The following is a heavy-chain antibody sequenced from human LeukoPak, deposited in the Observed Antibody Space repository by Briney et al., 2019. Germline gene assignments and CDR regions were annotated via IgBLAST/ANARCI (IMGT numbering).Heavy chain of an antibody. Sequence: SETLSLTCTVSGGSISSYYWSWIRQPAGKGLEWIGRIYTSGSTNYNPSLKSRVTMSVDTSKNQFSLKLSSVTAADTAVYYCARHSRDGYNFYFDYWGQGTLVTVSS. D-gene: IGHD5-24*01. CDR3: ARHSRDGYNFYFDY. J-gene: IGHJ4*02. CDR2: IYTSGST. V-gene: IGHV4-4*07. CDR1: GGSISSYY.